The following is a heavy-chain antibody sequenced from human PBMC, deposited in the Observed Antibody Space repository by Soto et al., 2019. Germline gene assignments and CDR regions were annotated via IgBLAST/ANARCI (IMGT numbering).Heavy chain of an antibody. Sequence: QVQLVESGGGVVQPGRSLRLSCAASGFTFSSYGMHWVRQAPDKGLEWVAVIWYDGSNKYYADSVKGRFTISRDNSKNTLYLQMNSLRAEDTAVYYCARDAGEWREQLVYYFDYWGQGTLVTVSS. CDR2: IWYDGSNK. D-gene: IGHD6-6*01. J-gene: IGHJ4*02. V-gene: IGHV3-33*01. CDR1: GFTFSSYG. CDR3: ARDAGEWREQLVYYFDY.